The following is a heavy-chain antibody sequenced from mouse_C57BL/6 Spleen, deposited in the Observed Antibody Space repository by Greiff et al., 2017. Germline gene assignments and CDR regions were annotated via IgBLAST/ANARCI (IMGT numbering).Heavy chain of an antibody. J-gene: IGHJ4*01. CDR3: ARSGYYDAMDY. V-gene: IGHV1-4*01. CDR1: GYTFTSYT. CDR2: INPSSGYT. D-gene: IGHD2-2*01. Sequence: QVQLQQSGAELARPGASVKMSCKASGYTFTSYTMHWVKQRPGKGLEWIGYINPSSGYTKYNQKFKDKATLTADKSSSTAYMQLSSLTSEDSAVYYCARSGYYDAMDYWGQGTSVTVSS.